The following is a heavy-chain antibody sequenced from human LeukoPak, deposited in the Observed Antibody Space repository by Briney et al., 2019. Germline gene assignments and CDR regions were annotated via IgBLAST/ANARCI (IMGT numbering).Heavy chain of an antibody. CDR2: IYSGDTT. V-gene: IGHV3-66*01. CDR3: ARGGFDAFDI. CDR1: GFTVSSNY. D-gene: IGHD3-16*01. Sequence: GGSLRLSCAASGFTVSSNYMTWVRQAPGKGLEWVSVIYSGDTTYYADSVKGRFIISRDNSKNTLYLQMNSLRDEDTAVYYCARGGFDAFDIWGQGTMVTVSS. J-gene: IGHJ3*02.